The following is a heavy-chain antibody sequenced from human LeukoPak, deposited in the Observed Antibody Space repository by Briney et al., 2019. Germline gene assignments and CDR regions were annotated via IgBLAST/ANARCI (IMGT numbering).Heavy chain of an antibody. CDR1: GFTFSNYW. V-gene: IGHV3-74*01. Sequence: GGSLRLSCAASGFTFSNYWMHWVRQAPGKGLLWVSRISSDGSSTSYADSVKGRFTISRDNAKNSLYLQMNSLRAEDTAIYYCARDPYSGSYGDSYYYYMDVWGKGTTVTISS. CDR2: ISSDGSST. J-gene: IGHJ6*03. CDR3: ARDPYSGSYGDSYYYYMDV. D-gene: IGHD1-26*01.